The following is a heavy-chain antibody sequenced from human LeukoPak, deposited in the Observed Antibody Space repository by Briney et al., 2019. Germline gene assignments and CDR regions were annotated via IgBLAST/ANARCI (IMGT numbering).Heavy chain of an antibody. J-gene: IGHJ3*02. CDR3: ARDNWAGYSSSWYPDAFDI. D-gene: IGHD6-13*01. CDR2: INRDGSST. CDR1: GFTFSSYS. Sequence: GGSLRLSCAASGFTFSSYSMNWVRQAPGKGLEWVSRINRDGSSTGYADSVKGRFAISRDNAKNTLYLQMNSLRAEDTAVYYCARDNWAGYSSSWYPDAFDIWGQGTMVTVSS. V-gene: IGHV3-74*01.